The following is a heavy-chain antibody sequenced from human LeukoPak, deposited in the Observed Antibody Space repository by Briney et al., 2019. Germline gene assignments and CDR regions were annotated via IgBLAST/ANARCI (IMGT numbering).Heavy chain of an antibody. CDR2: ISGIGDST. D-gene: IGHD2-15*01. J-gene: IGHJ3*02. CDR3: AVYCSGGSCYSMGGAFDI. Sequence: GRSLRLSCTPSGFSSGVYVMSWFRQAPGKGLEWFSAISGIGDSTYYVDSVKGRSTISRDNSKNTLHRQMKSLRREDPSVSDCAVYCSGGSCYSMGGAFDIWGQGTMVTVSS. CDR1: GFSSGVYV. V-gene: IGHV3-23*01.